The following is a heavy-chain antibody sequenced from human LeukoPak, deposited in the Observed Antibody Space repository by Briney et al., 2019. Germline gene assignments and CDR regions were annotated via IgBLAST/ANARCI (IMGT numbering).Heavy chain of an antibody. Sequence: SETLSLTCTVSGGSISSYYWSWIRQPAGKGLEWIGRIYSSGSTNYNSSLKSRVSMSVDTSKNQFSLRLSSVTAADTAVYFCARDPREWGQGTLVTVSS. CDR3: ARDPRE. D-gene: IGHD1-26*01. CDR1: GGSISSYY. J-gene: IGHJ4*02. V-gene: IGHV4-4*07. CDR2: IYSSGST.